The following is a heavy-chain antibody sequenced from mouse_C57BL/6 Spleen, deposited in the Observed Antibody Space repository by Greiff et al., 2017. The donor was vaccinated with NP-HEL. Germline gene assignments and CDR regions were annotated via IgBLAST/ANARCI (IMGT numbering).Heavy chain of an antibody. Sequence: EVQLVESGGGLVQPGGSLSLSCAASGFTFTDYYMSWVRQPPGKALEWLGFIRNKANGYTTEYSASVKGRFTISRDNSQSILYLQMNALRAEDSATYYCASLFGSSYLYAMDYWGQGTSVTVSS. CDR1: GFTFTDYY. V-gene: IGHV7-3*01. D-gene: IGHD1-1*01. CDR3: ASLFGSSYLYAMDY. J-gene: IGHJ4*01. CDR2: IRNKANGYTT.